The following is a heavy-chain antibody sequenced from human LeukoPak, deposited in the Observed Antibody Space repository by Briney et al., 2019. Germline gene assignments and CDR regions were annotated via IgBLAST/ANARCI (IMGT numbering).Heavy chain of an antibody. CDR3: ARHNNWGFDY. Sequence: GESLKISCKGSGYSFTSYWISWVRQMSGKGLEWMAIIHPNDASTIYSPCFQGQVTISADKSINTAYLRWSTLKASDTAIYYCARHNNWGFDYWDRGTLLTVSP. V-gene: IGHV5-51*01. CDR1: GYSFTSYW. CDR2: IHPNDAST. J-gene: IGHJ4*02. D-gene: IGHD7-27*01.